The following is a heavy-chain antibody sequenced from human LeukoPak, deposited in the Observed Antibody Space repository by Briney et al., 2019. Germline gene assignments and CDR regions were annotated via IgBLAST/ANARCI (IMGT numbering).Heavy chain of an antibody. CDR2: INPNSGGT. V-gene: IGHV1-2*02. Sequence: ASVKVSRKASGYTFTGYYMHWVRQAPGQGLEWMGWINPNSGGTNYAQRFQGRVTMTRDTSTSTVYMELSSLRSEDTAVYYCARVKDWYFDLWGRGTLVTVSS. CDR1: GYTFTGYY. J-gene: IGHJ2*01. CDR3: ARVKDWYFDL.